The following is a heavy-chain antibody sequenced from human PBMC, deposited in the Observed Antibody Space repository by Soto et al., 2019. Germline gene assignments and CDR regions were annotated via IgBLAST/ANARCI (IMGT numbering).Heavy chain of an antibody. CDR1: GFTFDDYA. CDR2: ISWNSGSI. J-gene: IGHJ3*02. CDR3: AKAVWFGDDAFDI. D-gene: IGHD3-10*01. V-gene: IGHV3-9*01. Sequence: EVQLVESGGGLVQPGRSLRLSCAASGFTFDDYAMHWVRQAPGKGLEWVSGISWNSGSIGYADSVKGRFTISRDNAKNSLYLQMNSPRAEDTALYYCAKAVWFGDDAFDIWGQGTMVTVSS.